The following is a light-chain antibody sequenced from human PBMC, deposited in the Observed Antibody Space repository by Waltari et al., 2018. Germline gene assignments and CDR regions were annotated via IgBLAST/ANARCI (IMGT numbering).Light chain of an antibody. Sequence: QSVLTQPPSASGTPGQRVTISCSGGRSNIERNTGDWYQKLPGTAPKLLIYSNNQRPSGVPDRFSGSKSGTSASLAISGPQSEDEADYYCASWDDSLNGVVFGGGTKLTVL. CDR2: SNN. V-gene: IGLV1-44*01. CDR3: ASWDDSLNGVV. J-gene: IGLJ2*01. CDR1: RSNIERNT.